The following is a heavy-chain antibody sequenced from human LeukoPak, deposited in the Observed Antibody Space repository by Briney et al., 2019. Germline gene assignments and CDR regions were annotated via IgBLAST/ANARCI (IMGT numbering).Heavy chain of an antibody. Sequence: PGGSLSLSCAASGFSFSDFYMSWIRQAPGKGLEWVSYISTSSGSTNYADSVKGRFTISRDNAQNSLYLQMNSLRADDTAVYYCARASAYPPYYYDSSGFAYGLDVWGQGTTVTVSS. CDR2: ISTSSGST. CDR3: ARASAYPPYYYDSSGFAYGLDV. D-gene: IGHD3-22*01. J-gene: IGHJ6*02. CDR1: GFSFSDFY. V-gene: IGHV3-11*05.